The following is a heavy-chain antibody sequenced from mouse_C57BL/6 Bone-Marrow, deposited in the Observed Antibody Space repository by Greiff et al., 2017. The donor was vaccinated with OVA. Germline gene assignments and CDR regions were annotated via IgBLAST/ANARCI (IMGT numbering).Heavy chain of an antibody. Sequence: VQLQQSGPELVKPGASVKISCKASGYSFTDYNMNWVKQSNGKSLEWIGVINPNYGTTSYNQKFKGKATLTVDQSSSTAYVQLNSLTSEDSAVYYCASAYYSNLWYFDVWGTGTTVTVSS. V-gene: IGHV1-39*01. J-gene: IGHJ1*03. CDR1: GYSFTDYN. CDR3: ASAYYSNLWYFDV. CDR2: INPNYGTT. D-gene: IGHD2-5*01.